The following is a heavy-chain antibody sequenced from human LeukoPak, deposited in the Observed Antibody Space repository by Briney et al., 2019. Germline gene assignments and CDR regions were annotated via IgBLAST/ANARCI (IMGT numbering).Heavy chain of an antibody. CDR3: ARVSYDFWSGYYSGRYFDL. V-gene: IGHV1-18*01. D-gene: IGHD3-3*01. CDR2: ISTDNGNT. CDR1: GYTLTNYG. J-gene: IGHJ2*01. Sequence: ASVKVSCKASGYTLTNYGISWVRQAPGQGLEWMGWISTDNGNTKYAQKFQGRVTMTTDTSTSTAYMELRSLRSDDTAVYYCARVSYDFWSGYYSGRYFDLWGRGTLVTVSS.